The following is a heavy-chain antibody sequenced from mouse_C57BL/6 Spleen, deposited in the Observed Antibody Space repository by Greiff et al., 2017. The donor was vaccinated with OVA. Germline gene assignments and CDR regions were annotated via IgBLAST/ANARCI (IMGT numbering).Heavy chain of an antibody. CDR2: IWTGGGT. Sequence: VKLVESGPGLVAPSQSLSITCTVSGFSLTSYAISWVRQPPGKGLEWLGVIWTGGGTNYNSALKSRLSISKDNSKSQVFLKMNSLQTDDTARYYCARVSYYSNLAWVAYWGQGTLVTVSA. V-gene: IGHV2-9-1*01. CDR3: ARVSYYSNLAWVAY. CDR1: GFSLTSYA. D-gene: IGHD2-5*01. J-gene: IGHJ3*01.